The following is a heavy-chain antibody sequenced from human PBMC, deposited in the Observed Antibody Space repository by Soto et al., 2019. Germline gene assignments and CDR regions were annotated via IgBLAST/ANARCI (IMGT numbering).Heavy chain of an antibody. J-gene: IGHJ3*02. CDR2: IIPILGIA. D-gene: IGHD3-22*01. CDR1: GGTFSSYT. CDR3: ARDYYDGDDAFDI. Sequence: QVQLVQSGAEVKKPGSSVKVSCKASGGTFSSYTISWVRQAPGQGLEWMGRIIPILGIANYAQKCQGRVTITADKSTSTAYMELSSLRSEDTAVYYCARDYYDGDDAFDIWGQGTMVTVSS. V-gene: IGHV1-69*08.